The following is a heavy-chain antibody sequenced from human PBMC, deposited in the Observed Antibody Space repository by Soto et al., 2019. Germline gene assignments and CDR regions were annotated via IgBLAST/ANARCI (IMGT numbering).Heavy chain of an antibody. Sequence: ASVKVSCKASGYTFTSYGISWVRQAPGQGLDCVGWISTHNGNTKDAERLQGRVTMTTDTTPSTAYMALRSLKSDDTAVYYCARGPTDYYDNSGHSSFDHWGQGTLVTVSS. J-gene: IGHJ1*01. CDR3: ARGPTDYYDNSGHSSFDH. CDR1: GYTFTSYG. D-gene: IGHD3-22*01. CDR2: ISTHNGNT. V-gene: IGHV1-18*01.